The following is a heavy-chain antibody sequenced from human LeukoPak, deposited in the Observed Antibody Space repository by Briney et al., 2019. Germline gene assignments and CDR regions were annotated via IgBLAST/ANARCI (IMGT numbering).Heavy chain of an antibody. CDR3: AREGDIAVAGALPDY. V-gene: IGHV1-46*01. CDR1: GYTFTSYY. J-gene: IGHJ4*02. D-gene: IGHD6-19*01. Sequence: GASVKVSCKASGYTFTSYYMHWVRQAPGQGLEWMGIINPSGGSTSYAQKFQGRVTMTRDMSTSTVYMELSSLRSADTAVYYCAREGDIAVAGALPDYWGQGTLVTVSS. CDR2: INPSGGST.